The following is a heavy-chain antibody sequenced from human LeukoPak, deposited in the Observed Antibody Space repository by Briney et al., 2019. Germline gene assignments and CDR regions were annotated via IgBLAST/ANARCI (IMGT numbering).Heavy chain of an antibody. V-gene: IGHV1-69*06. CDR1: GGTFRSYA. J-gene: IGHJ6*04. CDR2: IIPIFGTA. D-gene: IGHD6-19*01. CDR3: ARGRGRYSSGWYPYYYYGMDV. Sequence: SVKVSCKASGGTFRSYAISWVRQAPGQGLEWMGGIIPIFGTANYAQKFQGRVTITADKSTSTAYMELSSLRSEDTAVYYCARGRGRYSSGWYPYYYYGMDVWGKGTTVTVSS.